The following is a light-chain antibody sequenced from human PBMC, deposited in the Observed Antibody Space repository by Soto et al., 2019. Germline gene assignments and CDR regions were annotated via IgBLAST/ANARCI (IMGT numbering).Light chain of an antibody. V-gene: IGLV1-40*01. J-gene: IGLJ2*01. Sequence: QPVLTQPPSVSGAPGQRVTISCTGSSSNIGAGYNVHWYQQLPGTAPKLLIYVNNNRPSGVPDRFSGSKSGTSASLAITGLQAEDEADYYCQSYDSRLNGLVFGGGTKLTVL. CDR2: VNN. CDR3: QSYDSRLNGLV. CDR1: SSNIGAGYN.